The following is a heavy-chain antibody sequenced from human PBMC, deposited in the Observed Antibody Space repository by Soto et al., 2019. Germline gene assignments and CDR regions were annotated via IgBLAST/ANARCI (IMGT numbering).Heavy chain of an antibody. Sequence: QVQLQESGPGLVKPSETLSLTCTVSGGSISSYYWSWIRQPPGKGLEWIGYIYYSGSTNYNPSLKSRVTISVDTSKNQFSLKLSSVTAADTAVYYCARASWGYYYDSSGYHFDYWGQGTLVTVSS. D-gene: IGHD3-22*01. CDR2: IYYSGST. CDR3: ARASWGYYYDSSGYHFDY. J-gene: IGHJ4*02. CDR1: GGSISSYY. V-gene: IGHV4-59*01.